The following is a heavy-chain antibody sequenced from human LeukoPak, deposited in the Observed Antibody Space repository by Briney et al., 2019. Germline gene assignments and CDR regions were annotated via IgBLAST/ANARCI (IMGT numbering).Heavy chain of an antibody. CDR3: ARDQQYHRPAGWFDP. CDR2: ISYSGRT. Sequence: SETLSLTCTVSDGCISSNSYYWGWIRQPPGKGVERIGSISYSGRTYYNPSLESRVTISVDASKNQFSLELNSVTAADTAVYYCARDQQYHRPAGWFDPWGQGTLVTVSS. CDR1: DGCISSNSYY. J-gene: IGHJ5*02. D-gene: IGHD1-14*01. V-gene: IGHV4-39*01.